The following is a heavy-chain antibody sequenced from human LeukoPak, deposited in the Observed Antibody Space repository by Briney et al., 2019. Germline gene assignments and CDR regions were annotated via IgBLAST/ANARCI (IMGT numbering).Heavy chain of an antibody. J-gene: IGHJ3*02. CDR2: INPNSGGT. CDR1: GSTFTGYY. V-gene: IGHV1-2*02. Sequence: ASVKVSCKASGSTFTGYYMHWVRQAPGQGLEWMGWINPNSGGTNYAQKFQGRVTMTRDTSISTAYMELSRLRSDDTAVYYCAREYYYEAINAFDIWGQGTMVTVSS. CDR3: AREYYYEAINAFDI. D-gene: IGHD3-22*01.